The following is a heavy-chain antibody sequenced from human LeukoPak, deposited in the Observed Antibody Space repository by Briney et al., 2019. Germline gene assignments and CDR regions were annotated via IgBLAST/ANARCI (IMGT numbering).Heavy chain of an antibody. Sequence: GESLKISCNASGYSFTTYWIGWVRQMPGKGLEWMGIIYPGDSDIRYSPSFQGQVTISADKSINTAYLQWSSLKASDTAVYYCARRGYGYNYWFDPWGQGTLVTVSS. D-gene: IGHD1-1*01. CDR3: ARRGYGYNYWFDP. CDR2: IYPGDSDI. J-gene: IGHJ5*02. CDR1: GYSFTTYW. V-gene: IGHV5-51*03.